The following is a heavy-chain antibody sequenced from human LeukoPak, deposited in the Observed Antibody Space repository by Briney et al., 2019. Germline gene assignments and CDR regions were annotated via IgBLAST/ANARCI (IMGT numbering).Heavy chain of an antibody. V-gene: IGHV3-7*03. J-gene: IGHJ4*02. Sequence: PGGSLRLSCAASGFTFSSYSMNWVRQAPGKGLEWVANIKPDGGEQYYVDSVKSRFTISRDNADNSLYLQLSSLRAEDTAVYYCAREQRTFDYWGQGILVTVSS. CDR2: IKPDGGEQ. CDR1: GFTFSSYS. CDR3: AREQRTFDY. D-gene: IGHD5-24*01.